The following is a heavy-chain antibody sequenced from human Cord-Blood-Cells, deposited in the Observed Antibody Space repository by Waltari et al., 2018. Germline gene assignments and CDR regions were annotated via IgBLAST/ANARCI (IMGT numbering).Heavy chain of an antibody. CDR1: GFTFSSYS. V-gene: IGHV3-21*01. J-gene: IGHJ6*03. Sequence: AASGFTFSSYSMNWVRQAPGKGLEWVSSISSSSSYIYYAESVKGRFTIPRDNAKNSRYLQMNSLGAEDTAVYYCARDTGYCSSTSCYLVDYYYYMDVWGKGTTVTVSS. CDR2: ISSSSSYI. CDR3: ARDTGYCSSTSCYLVDYYYYMDV. D-gene: IGHD2-2*01.